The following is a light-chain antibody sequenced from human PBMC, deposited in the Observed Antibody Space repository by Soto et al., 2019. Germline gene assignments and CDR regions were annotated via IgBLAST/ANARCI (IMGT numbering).Light chain of an antibody. CDR3: QQET. J-gene: IGKJ1*01. V-gene: IGKV3-11*01. CDR2: EAS. Sequence: EIVLTQSPATLSLSPGETATLSCRASQSISTYLAWYQKKPGQAPRLLMYEASNRATGVPARFSGSGSGTDFTLTISSLEPEDFAVYYCQQETFGQGTKVDIK. CDR1: QSISTY.